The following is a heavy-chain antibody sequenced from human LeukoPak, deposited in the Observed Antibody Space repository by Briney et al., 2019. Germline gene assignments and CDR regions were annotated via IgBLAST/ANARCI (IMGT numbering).Heavy chain of an antibody. CDR1: GFTFSSYA. J-gene: IGHJ4*02. Sequence: GGSLRLSCAASGFTFSSYAMSWVRQAPGKGLEWVSAISGSGGSTYYADSVKGRFTISRDNSKNTLYLQMNSLRAEDTAVYYCARADNIVSYFDYWGQGTLVTVSS. CDR3: ARADNIVSYFDY. CDR2: ISGSGGST. V-gene: IGHV3-23*01. D-gene: IGHD5/OR15-5a*01.